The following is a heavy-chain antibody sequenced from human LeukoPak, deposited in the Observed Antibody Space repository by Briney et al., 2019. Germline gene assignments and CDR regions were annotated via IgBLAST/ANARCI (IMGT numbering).Heavy chain of an antibody. V-gene: IGHV4-59*11. J-gene: IGHJ4*02. CDR1: GCSLISHY. D-gene: IGHD1-26*01. CDR2: IYDFGST. Sequence: SETLSLTCTVSGCSLISHYWSWIRQTPGKGLEWIGYIYDFGSTDYNPFLKSRVTMSVDTSKNQFSLKLTSVTVADTAIYYCAGAVGALLTWAFWGQGTLVTVSS. CDR3: AGAVGALLTWAF.